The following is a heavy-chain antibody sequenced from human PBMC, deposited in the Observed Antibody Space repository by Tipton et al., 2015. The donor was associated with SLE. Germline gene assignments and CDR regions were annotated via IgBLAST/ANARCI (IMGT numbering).Heavy chain of an antibody. Sequence: TLSLTCTVSGASISSYSWSWVRQSPGKGLEWIGEISHSRTTNYNPSLKSRVSMSLDTSTNQFSLRLSSVTAADTAVYYCARRPGGTGFDPWGQGSPVIVSS. CDR3: ARRPGGTGFDP. J-gene: IGHJ5*02. D-gene: IGHD6-13*01. CDR2: ISHSRTT. V-gene: IGHV4-34*01. CDR1: GASISSYS.